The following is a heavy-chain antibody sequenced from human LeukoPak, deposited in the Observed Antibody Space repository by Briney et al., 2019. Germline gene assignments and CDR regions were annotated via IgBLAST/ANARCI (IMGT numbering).Heavy chain of an antibody. CDR2: IYPGDSGT. Sequence: GESLKISCKASGHSFHNYWLGWVRQMPGKGLEWMGIIYPGDSGTRYSPSFQGQVTISADKSISTAYLQWSSLKASDTAMYYCGVCGGDCYSGNYFDYWGQGTLVTVSS. CDR3: GVCGGDCYSGNYFDY. D-gene: IGHD2-21*02. J-gene: IGHJ4*02. V-gene: IGHV5-51*01. CDR1: GHSFHNYW.